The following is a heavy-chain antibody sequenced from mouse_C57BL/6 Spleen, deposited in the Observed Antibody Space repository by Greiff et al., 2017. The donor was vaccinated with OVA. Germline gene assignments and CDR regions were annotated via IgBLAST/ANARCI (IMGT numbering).Heavy chain of an antibody. D-gene: IGHD2-4*01. CDR3: ARVGDYDTWFAY. Sequence: QVQLKESGAELVMPGASVKLSCKASGYTFTSYWMHWVKQRPGQGLEWIGEIDPSDSYTNYNQKFKGKSTLTVDKSSSTAYMQLSSLTSEDSAVYYCARVGDYDTWFAYWGQGTLVTVSA. CDR1: GYTFTSYW. CDR2: IDPSDSYT. V-gene: IGHV1-69*01. J-gene: IGHJ3*01.